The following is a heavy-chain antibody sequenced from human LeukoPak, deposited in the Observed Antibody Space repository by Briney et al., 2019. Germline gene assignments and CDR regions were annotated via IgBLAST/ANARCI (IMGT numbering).Heavy chain of an antibody. V-gene: IGHV1-2*02. CDR3: ARPLYYYDSSGYYSKGLLGN. Sequence: GASVKVSCKASGYTFTGYYMHWVRQAPGQGLEWMGWINPNSGGTNYAQKLQGRVTMTRDTSISAASMELGRLRSDDTAVYYCARPLYYYDSSGYYSKGLLGNWGQGTLVTVSS. D-gene: IGHD3-22*01. J-gene: IGHJ4*02. CDR2: INPNSGGT. CDR1: GYTFTGYY.